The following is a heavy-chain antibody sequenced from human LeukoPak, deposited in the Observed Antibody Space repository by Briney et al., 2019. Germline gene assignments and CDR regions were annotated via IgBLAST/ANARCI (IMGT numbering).Heavy chain of an antibody. Sequence: GGSLRLSCVASGFTFSSYGMHWVRQAPGKGLEWVAFIRYDGSNKYYADSVKGRFTISRDNSKNTLYLQMNSLRAEDTAVYYCAKGLLWFGELLNDAFDIWGQGTMVTVSS. CDR3: AKGLLWFGELLNDAFDI. CDR1: GFTFSSYG. CDR2: IRYDGSNK. V-gene: IGHV3-30*02. D-gene: IGHD3-10*01. J-gene: IGHJ3*02.